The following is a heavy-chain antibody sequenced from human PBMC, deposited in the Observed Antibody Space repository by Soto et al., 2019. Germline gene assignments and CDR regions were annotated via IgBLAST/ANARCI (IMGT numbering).Heavy chain of an antibody. J-gene: IGHJ4*02. V-gene: IGHV4-31*03. D-gene: IGHD4-4*01. CDR3: AIDQGVTSLFYFDY. Sequence: QVQLQESGPGLVKPSQTLSLTCTVSGGSISSGGYYWRWIRQHPGKGLEWIGYIYYSGSTYYNPSLKSRVTISVDTSKNHCARKLSSVTAAGTAVYYCAIDQGVTSLFYFDYWGQGTLVTVSS. CDR2: IYYSGST. CDR1: GGSISSGGYY.